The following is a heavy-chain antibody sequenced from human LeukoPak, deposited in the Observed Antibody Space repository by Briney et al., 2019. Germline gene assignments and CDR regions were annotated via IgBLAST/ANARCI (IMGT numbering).Heavy chain of an antibody. V-gene: IGHV3-43*02. Sequence: GGSLRLTCAASGLTFDHYVMHWVRQAPGKGLEWVSLISGDGGSTYYADSVKGRLTISRDNSKNSLYLQMNSLTTEDTALYFCAKGTTMYAFDIWGQGTMVTVSS. CDR1: GLTFDHYV. J-gene: IGHJ3*02. CDR3: AKGTTMYAFDI. CDR2: ISGDGGST. D-gene: IGHD1-1*01.